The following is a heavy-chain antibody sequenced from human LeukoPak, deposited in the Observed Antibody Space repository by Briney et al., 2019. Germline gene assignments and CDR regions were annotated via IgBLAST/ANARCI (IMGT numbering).Heavy chain of an antibody. Sequence: GGSLRLSCAASGFTFSSYAMSWVRQAPGKGLEWVSAISGSGGSTYYADSVKGRFTTSRDNSKNTLYLQMNSLRAEDTAVYYCAKDSTPNFYVPFDYWGQGTLVTVSS. J-gene: IGHJ4*02. D-gene: IGHD3-10*02. CDR1: GFTFSSYA. CDR2: ISGSGGST. CDR3: AKDSTPNFYVPFDY. V-gene: IGHV3-23*01.